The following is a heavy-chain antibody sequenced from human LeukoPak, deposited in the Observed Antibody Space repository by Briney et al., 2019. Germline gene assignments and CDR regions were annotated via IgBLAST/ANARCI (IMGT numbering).Heavy chain of an antibody. CDR3: AKDPSTLTIRDDY. J-gene: IGHJ4*02. D-gene: IGHD5-24*01. CDR2: IHPSGTNT. CDR1: GFTFGSYG. Sequence: PGGSLRLSCAASGFTFGSYGMSWVRQAPGKGLEWVSTIHPSGTNTHYADSVKGRFTISRDNSKNKLMSTLRADDTAIYYCAKDPSTLTIRDDYWGQGTLVTVSS. V-gene: IGHV3-23*01.